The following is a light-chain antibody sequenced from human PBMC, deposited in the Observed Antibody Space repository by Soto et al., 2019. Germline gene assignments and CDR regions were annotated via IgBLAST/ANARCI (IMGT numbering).Light chain of an antibody. V-gene: IGKV3-15*01. J-gene: IGKJ1*01. CDR1: QSVSTN. CDR2: GAS. CDR3: QQYNNWPRT. Sequence: IVMTQSPATLSVSPVSSAALSCRASQSVSTNLAWYQQKPGQVPRVLIYGASTRATEIPARFSGSGSGTEFTLTIDSLQSEDFAVYYCQQYNNWPRTFGQGTKVDIK.